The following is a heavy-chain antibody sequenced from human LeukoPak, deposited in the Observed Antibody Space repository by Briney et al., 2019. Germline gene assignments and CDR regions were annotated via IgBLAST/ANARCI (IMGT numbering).Heavy chain of an antibody. J-gene: IGHJ4*02. CDR2: ISSGSSYT. Sequence: GRSLRLSCAASGFTFSSYGMHWVRQAPGKGLEWVSSISSGSSYTYFADSVKGRFTISRDNARNSLYLQMNSLRAEDTAVYYCARGDKYIAFSPPLQGFDYWGQGTLVTVSS. CDR1: GFTFSSYG. CDR3: ARGDKYIAFSPPLQGFDY. V-gene: IGHV3-21*01. D-gene: IGHD3-3*02.